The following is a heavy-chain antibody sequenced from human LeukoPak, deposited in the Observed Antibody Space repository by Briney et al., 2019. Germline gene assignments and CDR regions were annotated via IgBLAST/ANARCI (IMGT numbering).Heavy chain of an antibody. D-gene: IGHD3-10*01. Sequence: PGRSLRLSCAASGFTFSSYGMHWVRQAPGKGLEWVAVISYDGSNKCYADSVKGRFTISRDNSKNTLYLQMNSLRAEDTAVYYCAKAGDYYGTGLSPDYFDYWGQGTLVTVSS. CDR2: ISYDGSNK. J-gene: IGHJ4*02. V-gene: IGHV3-30*18. CDR1: GFTFSSYG. CDR3: AKAGDYYGTGLSPDYFDY.